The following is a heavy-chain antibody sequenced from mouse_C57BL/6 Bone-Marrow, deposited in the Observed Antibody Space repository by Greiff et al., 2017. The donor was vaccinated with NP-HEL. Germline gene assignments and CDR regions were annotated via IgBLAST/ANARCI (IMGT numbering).Heavy chain of an antibody. V-gene: IGHV2-6*03. D-gene: IGHD1-1*01. CDR2: IWSDGST. CDR1: GFSLTSYG. J-gene: IGHJ1*03. CDR3: ARTYYGSSYDWYFDV. Sequence: QVQLKESGPGLVAPSQSLSITCTVSGFSLTSYGVHWVRQPPGKGLEWLVVIWSDGSTTYNSALKSILSISKDNSKSKVFLKMNRLQSDDTAMDYCARTYYGSSYDWYFDVWGTGTTVTVSS.